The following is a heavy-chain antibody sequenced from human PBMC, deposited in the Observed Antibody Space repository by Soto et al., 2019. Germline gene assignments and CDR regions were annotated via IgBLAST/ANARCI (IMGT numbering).Heavy chain of an antibody. Sequence: GGSLRLSCAASGFTFSSYAMSWVRQAPGKGLEWVSAISGSGGSTYYADSVKGRFTISRDNSKNTLYLQMNSLRAEDTAVYYCAKSRGGGYKDLGYYYYYMDVWGKGTTVTVSS. V-gene: IGHV3-23*01. CDR3: AKSRGGGYKDLGYYYYYMDV. CDR1: GFTFSSYA. D-gene: IGHD5-12*01. CDR2: ISGSGGST. J-gene: IGHJ6*03.